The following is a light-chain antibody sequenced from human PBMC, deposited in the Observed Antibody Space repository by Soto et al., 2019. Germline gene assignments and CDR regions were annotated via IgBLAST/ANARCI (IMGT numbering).Light chain of an antibody. CDR2: DAS. J-gene: IGKJ1*01. Sequence: DIQMTQSPSTLSASVGDRVTITCRARQSISSWLAWYQQKPGKAPKLLIYDASSLESGVPSRFSGSGSGTEFTLAISCLQPDDFATYYCQQYNSYPWTFGQGTKVEIK. CDR3: QQYNSYPWT. V-gene: IGKV1-5*01. CDR1: QSISSW.